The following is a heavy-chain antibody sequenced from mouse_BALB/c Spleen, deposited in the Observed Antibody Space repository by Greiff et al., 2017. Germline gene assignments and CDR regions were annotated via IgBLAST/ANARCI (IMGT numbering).Heavy chain of an antibody. Sequence: DVQLQESGPGLVKPSQSLSLTCTVTGYSITSDYAWNWIRQFPGNKLEWMGYISYSGSTSYNPSLKSRISITRDTSKNQFFLQLNSVTTEDTATYYCARRKYGNYFDYWGQGTTLTVSS. J-gene: IGHJ2*01. CDR1: GYSITSDYA. CDR3: ARRKYGNYFDY. CDR2: ISYSGST. V-gene: IGHV3-2*02. D-gene: IGHD2-10*02.